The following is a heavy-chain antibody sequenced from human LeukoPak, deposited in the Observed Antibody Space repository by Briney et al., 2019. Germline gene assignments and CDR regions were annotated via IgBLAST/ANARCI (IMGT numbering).Heavy chain of an antibody. CDR2: MYNSGST. Sequence: SETLSLTCTVSGGSISGSYWSWIRQPPGKGLEWIAYMYNSGSTNYKPSLKSRVTISIDTSKNQFSLKLSSLTAADTAIYYCARGIESYGDYGYWGQGILVTVSS. J-gene: IGHJ4*02. CDR1: GGSISGSY. V-gene: IGHV4-59*01. D-gene: IGHD4-17*01. CDR3: ARGIESYGDYGY.